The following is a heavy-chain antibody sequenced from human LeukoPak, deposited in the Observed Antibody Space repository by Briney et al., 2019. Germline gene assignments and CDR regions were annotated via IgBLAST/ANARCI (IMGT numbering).Heavy chain of an antibody. V-gene: IGHV3-21*01. CDR2: ISSSSSYI. D-gene: IGHD6-6*01. CDR1: GFTFSSYS. CDR3: ARDFNIAARPDAYFDY. Sequence: GGSLRLSCAASGFTFSSYSMNWVRQAPGKGLEWVSSISSSSSYIYYADSVKGRFTISRDNSKNTLYVQMNSLRAEDTAVYYCARDFNIAARPDAYFDYWGQGTLVTVSS. J-gene: IGHJ4*02.